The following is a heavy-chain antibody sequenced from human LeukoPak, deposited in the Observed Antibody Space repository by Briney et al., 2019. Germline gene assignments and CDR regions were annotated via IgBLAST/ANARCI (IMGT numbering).Heavy chain of an antibody. CDR1: GYSFTTYW. CDR3: ARRGFYDSSGCSYHY. Sequence: GESLKISCKTSGYSFTTYWIAWVRQMPGKGLEWMGIIYPGDSDTRYSPSFQGQVTISADKSISTAYLQWSSLKASDTAMYYCARRGFYDSSGCSYHYWGQGTLVTVSS. CDR2: IYPGDSDT. D-gene: IGHD3-22*01. V-gene: IGHV5-51*01. J-gene: IGHJ4*02.